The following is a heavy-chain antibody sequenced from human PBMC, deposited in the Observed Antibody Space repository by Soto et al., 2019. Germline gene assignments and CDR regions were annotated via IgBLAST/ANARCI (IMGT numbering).Heavy chain of an antibody. D-gene: IGHD6-19*01. J-gene: IGHJ6*02. V-gene: IGHV1-69*13. CDR1: RVAFSKFI. CDR3: AKVRYSSPMGYYYGMDV. Sequence: AASVKVSCKASRVAFSKFIVTWVRQAPGLGLEWVGGIIPIFGTANYAQKFQGGVTITADESTSTSYMEVNNLRSEDTAVYYCAKVRYSSPMGYYYGMDVWGQGTTVTVSS. CDR2: IIPIFGTA.